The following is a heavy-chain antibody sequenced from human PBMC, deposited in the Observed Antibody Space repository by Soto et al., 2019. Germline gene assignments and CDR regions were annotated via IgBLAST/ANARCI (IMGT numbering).Heavy chain of an antibody. CDR3: ARGSSRWDY. CDR2: IYSGGRN. CDR1: GGSISSFY. J-gene: IGHJ4*02. V-gene: IGHV4-4*07. Sequence: SETLSLTCTVSGGSISSFYWSWIRQPAGKGLEWIGRIYSGGRNNYSPSLKSRVTMSVDTSKNQFSLRLSSVTAADTAMYYCARGSSRWDYWGQGTLVTVSS. D-gene: IGHD6-13*01.